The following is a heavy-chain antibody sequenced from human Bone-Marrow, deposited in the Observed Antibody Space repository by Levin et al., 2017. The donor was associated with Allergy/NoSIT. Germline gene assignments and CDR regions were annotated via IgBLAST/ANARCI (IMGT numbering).Heavy chain of an antibody. V-gene: IGHV3-74*01. CDR3: ARGGSGCFDY. CDR1: GFTFSGYW. D-gene: IGHD3-22*01. J-gene: IGHJ4*02. Sequence: GGSLRLSCVASGFTFSGYWMHWVRQAPGKGLVWVSRVHSDGSSTDYADSVKGRFTISRDNAKNTVYLQMSSLRPEDTGVFYCARGGSGCFDYWGQGVPVSVSS. CDR2: VHSDGSST.